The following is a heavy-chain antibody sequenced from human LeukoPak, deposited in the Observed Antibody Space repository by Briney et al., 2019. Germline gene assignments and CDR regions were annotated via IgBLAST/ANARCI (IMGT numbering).Heavy chain of an antibody. J-gene: IGHJ6*02. Sequence: GGSLRLPCAASGFTFSSFWMSWVRQAPGKGLEWVANIKRDGSEKQYVDSVKGRFSISRDNAKNTLYLQMNSLRAEDTAVYYCAKAGSSGYYYVDYYDGMDVWGQGTTVTVSS. V-gene: IGHV3-7*03. CDR2: IKRDGSEK. CDR1: GFTFSSFW. D-gene: IGHD3-22*01. CDR3: AKAGSSGYYYVDYYDGMDV.